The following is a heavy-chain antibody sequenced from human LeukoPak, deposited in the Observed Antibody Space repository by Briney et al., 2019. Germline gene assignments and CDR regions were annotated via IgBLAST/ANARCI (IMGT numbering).Heavy chain of an antibody. CDR1: GFTFSTYE. D-gene: IGHD2-2*01. Sequence: GGSLRLSCAASGFTFSTYEMNWVRQAPGKGLEWVSYISSGGSTTYYADSVKGRLTISRDNAKNSLYLQMNNLRGDDTAVYYCARRYCSSTSCTLDYWGQGTQVTVSS. CDR2: ISSGGSTT. J-gene: IGHJ4*02. CDR3: ARRYCSSTSCTLDY. V-gene: IGHV3-48*03.